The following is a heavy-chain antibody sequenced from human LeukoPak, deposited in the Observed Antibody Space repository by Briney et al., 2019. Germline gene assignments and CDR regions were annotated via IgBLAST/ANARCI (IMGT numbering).Heavy chain of an antibody. CDR2: TYYRSKWYN. CDR3: AHATGYLVH. CDR1: GDSVSSDTAA. Sequence: SQTLSLTCAISGDSVSSDTAAWNWIRQSLSRGLEWLGRTYYRSKWYNEYAVSVKSRIRVNPDTSKNQFSLQLNSVTPEDTAVYYCAHATGYLVHWGQGTLVTVSS. J-gene: IGHJ4*02. D-gene: IGHD1-1*01. V-gene: IGHV6-1*01.